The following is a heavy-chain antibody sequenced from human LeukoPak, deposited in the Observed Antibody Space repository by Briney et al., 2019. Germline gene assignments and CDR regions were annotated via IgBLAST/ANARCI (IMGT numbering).Heavy chain of an antibody. CDR2: IYYSGST. V-gene: IGHV4-59*01. J-gene: IGHJ4*02. CDR3: AREAGDYVNYFDY. Sequence: SETLSLTCTVSGGSISGYYWSWIRQPPGKGLEWIGYIYYSGSTNYNPSLKSRVTISVDTSKNQYSLKLSSVTAADTAVYYCAREAGDYVNYFDYWGQGTLVTVSS. D-gene: IGHD4-17*01. CDR1: GGSISGYY.